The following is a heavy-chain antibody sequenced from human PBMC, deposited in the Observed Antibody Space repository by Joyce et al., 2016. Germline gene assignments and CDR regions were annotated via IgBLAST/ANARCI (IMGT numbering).Heavy chain of an antibody. CDR1: GYTFSSYG. V-gene: IGHV1-18*04. CDR3: ARSTPPYDY. Sequence: QVHLVQSGSEVKEPGASIKVSCKASGYTFSSYGISWVRQAPGQGLEWMGWISGYDGTTKSAEKFQGRVTVTTDTSTNTVYMELRGLRADDTAIYYCARSTPPYDYWGQGTLITASS. J-gene: IGHJ4*02. CDR2: ISGYDGTT.